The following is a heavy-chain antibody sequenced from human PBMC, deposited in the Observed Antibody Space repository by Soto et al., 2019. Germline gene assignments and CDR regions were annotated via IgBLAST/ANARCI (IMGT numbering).Heavy chain of an antibody. J-gene: IGHJ6*03. CDR3: ALATHPIRFLEWSHAHYYYYMDV. CDR1: GGTFSSYT. V-gene: IGHV1-69*02. CDR2: IIPILGIA. Sequence: GASVKVSCKASGGTFSSYTISWVRQAPGQGLEWMGRIIPILGIANYAQKFQGRVTITADKSTSTAYMELSSLRSEDTAVYYCALATHPIRFLEWSHAHYYYYMDVWGKGTTVTVSS. D-gene: IGHD3-3*01.